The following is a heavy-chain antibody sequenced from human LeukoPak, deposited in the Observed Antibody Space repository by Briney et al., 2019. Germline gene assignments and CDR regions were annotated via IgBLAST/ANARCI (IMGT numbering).Heavy chain of an antibody. CDR3: ARSPERYYYDSSGYSHLDY. J-gene: IGHJ4*02. CDR1: GYSFTSYW. CDR2: IYLGDSDT. V-gene: IGHV5-51*01. D-gene: IGHD3-22*01. Sequence: GESLKISCKGSGYSFTSYWIGWVRQMPGKGLGWMGIIYLGDSDTRYSPSFQGQVTISADKSISTAYLQWSSLKASDSAMYYCARSPERYYYDSSGYSHLDYWGQGTLVTVSS.